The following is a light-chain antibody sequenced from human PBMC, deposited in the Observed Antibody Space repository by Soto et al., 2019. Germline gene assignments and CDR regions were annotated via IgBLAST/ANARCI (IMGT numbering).Light chain of an antibody. CDR1: STDY. J-gene: IGLJ2*01. CDR2: EVN. Sequence: QSAPTQPPSASGSPGQSVTISCTGTSTDYVSWYQQHPGKAPQLMIYEVNKRPSGVPDRFSGSKSGNTASLTVSGLQAEDEADYYCSSYAGGNDLVFGGGTKLNVL. CDR3: SSYAGGNDLV. V-gene: IGLV2-8*01.